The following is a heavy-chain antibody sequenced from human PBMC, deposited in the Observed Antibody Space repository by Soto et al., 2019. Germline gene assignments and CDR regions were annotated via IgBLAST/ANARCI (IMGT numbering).Heavy chain of an antibody. V-gene: IGHV4-31*03. Sequence: QVQLQESGPGLVKPSQTLSFTCSVSVASISLAGGYYWSWIRHHPGKGLEWIGAIYYSGNTHYNPSLTSRIKLSLDPPKNKFSLQIDSVTAADTAVCLYAGGDCAGCAIAYWGQGNLVNVSS. J-gene: IGHJ4*02. D-gene: IGHD2-21*02. CDR3: AGGDCAGCAIAY. CDR2: IYYSGNT. CDR1: VASISLAGGYY.